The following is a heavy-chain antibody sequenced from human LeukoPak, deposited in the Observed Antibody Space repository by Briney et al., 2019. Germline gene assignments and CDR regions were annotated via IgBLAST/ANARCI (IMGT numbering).Heavy chain of an antibody. V-gene: IGHV3-30*18. D-gene: IGHD1-26*01. CDR2: ISYDGSNK. Sequence: PGGSLRLSCAASGFTFSSYGMHWVRQAPGKGLEWVAVISYDGSNKYYADSVKGRFTISRDNSKNTLYLQMNSLRAEDTALYCCAKDMGSGSYYVDYWGQGTLVTVSS. J-gene: IGHJ4*02. CDR1: GFTFSSYG. CDR3: AKDMGSGSYYVDY.